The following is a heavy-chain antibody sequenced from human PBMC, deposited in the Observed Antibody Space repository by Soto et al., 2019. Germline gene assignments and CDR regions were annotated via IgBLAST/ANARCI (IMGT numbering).Heavy chain of an antibody. Sequence: EVQLVESGGGLVQPGRSLRLSCTGSGFTFGDYAMSWFRQAPGKGLEWVGFIRSQAYGGATEYAASVKDRFTISRDDSKSIAYLQMNSLETEDTAVYYCARRQYLDYWGQGTLVTVSS. V-gene: IGHV3-49*03. CDR1: GFTFGDYA. CDR2: IRSQAYGGAT. CDR3: ARRQYLDY. J-gene: IGHJ4*02.